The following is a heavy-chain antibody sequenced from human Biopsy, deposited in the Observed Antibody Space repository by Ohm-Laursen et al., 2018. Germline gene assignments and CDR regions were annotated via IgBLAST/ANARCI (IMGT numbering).Heavy chain of an antibody. V-gene: IGHV3-7*01. CDR1: GFTFSDYW. Sequence: SLRLSCTASGFTFSDYWMGWVRQAPGKGLEWVANIKQDGNEKYYVDSVMGRFTISRDNGKNSLYLQMNSLRAEDTAVYYCAKCMTGGSNYYFHHCGQGTLVTVSS. D-gene: IGHD2-8*01. CDR3: AKCMTGGSNYYFHH. CDR2: IKQDGNEK. J-gene: IGHJ4*02.